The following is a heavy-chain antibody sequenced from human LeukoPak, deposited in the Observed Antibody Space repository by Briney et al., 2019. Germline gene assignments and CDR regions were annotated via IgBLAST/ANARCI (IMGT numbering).Heavy chain of an antibody. Sequence: SETLSLTCAVYGGSFSGYYWSWIRQPPGKGLEWIGEINHSGSTNYNPSLKSRVTISVDTSKNQFSLKLSSVTAADTAVYYCARRITIFAPLYYYYGMDVWGQGTTVTVSS. CDR1: GGSFSGYY. CDR3: ARRITIFAPLYYYYGMDV. CDR2: INHSGST. V-gene: IGHV4-34*01. D-gene: IGHD3-3*01. J-gene: IGHJ6*02.